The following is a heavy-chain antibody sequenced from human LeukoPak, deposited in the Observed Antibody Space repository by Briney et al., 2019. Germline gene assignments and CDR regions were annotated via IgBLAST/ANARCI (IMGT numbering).Heavy chain of an antibody. CDR3: PRGPMVRGVTYYYYYGMAV. D-gene: IGHD3-10*01. V-gene: IGHV4-34*01. J-gene: IGHJ6*02. Sequence: SETLSLTCAVYGGSFSGYYWSWIRQPPGKGLEWIGEINHSGSTNYNPSLKSRVTISVDTSKNQFSLKLSSVTAADTAVYYCPRGPMVRGVTYYYYYGMAVWGQGTTVTASS. CDR1: GGSFSGYY. CDR2: INHSGST.